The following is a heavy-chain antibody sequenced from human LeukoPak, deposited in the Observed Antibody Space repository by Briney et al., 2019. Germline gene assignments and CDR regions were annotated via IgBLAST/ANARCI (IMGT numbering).Heavy chain of an antibody. D-gene: IGHD3-10*01. CDR1: GFTFSDYG. Sequence: PGGSLRLSCTASGFTFSDYGMNWVRQAPGKGLEWISYIKGDSDTIHYADSVKGRFTISRDNAKNSLSLQMTSLRAEDTAVYYCARVSGTFGELYWGQGTLVTVSS. CDR2: IKGDSDTI. J-gene: IGHJ4*02. V-gene: IGHV3-48*01. CDR3: ARVSGTFGELY.